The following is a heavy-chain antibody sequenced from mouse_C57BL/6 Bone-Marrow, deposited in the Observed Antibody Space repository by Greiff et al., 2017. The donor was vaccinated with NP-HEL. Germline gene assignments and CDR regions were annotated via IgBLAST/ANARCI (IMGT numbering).Heavy chain of an antibody. Sequence: VQLQQSGAELVRPGTSVKVSCKASGYAFTNYLIEWVKQRPGQGLEWIGVINPGSGGTNYNEKFKGKATLTADKSSSTAYMQLSSLTSEDSAVYFCARGGRYFDVWGTGTTVTVSS. V-gene: IGHV1-54*01. J-gene: IGHJ1*03. CDR3: ARGGRYFDV. CDR1: GYAFTNYL. CDR2: INPGSGGT.